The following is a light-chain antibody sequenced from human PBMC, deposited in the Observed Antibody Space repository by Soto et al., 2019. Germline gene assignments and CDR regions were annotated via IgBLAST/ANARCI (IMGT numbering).Light chain of an antibody. CDR3: SSSTKSSSLV. CDR1: SSDIGDYDY. J-gene: IGLJ2*01. V-gene: IGLV2-14*01. CDR2: GVS. Sequence: QSALTQPASVSGSPGQSVTISCTGTSSDIGDYDYVSWYQQHPGTGHKLMIYGVSNRPAGISNRFSVSKSGNTAALTISGIQPEDDAADYCSSSTKSSSLVFGGGTKLTVL.